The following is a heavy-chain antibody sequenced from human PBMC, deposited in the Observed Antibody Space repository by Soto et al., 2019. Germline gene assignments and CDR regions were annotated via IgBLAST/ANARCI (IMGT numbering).Heavy chain of an antibody. D-gene: IGHD6-25*01. CDR3: ARELAAGDH. Sequence: QVQLVQSGAEVKKPGASVKLSCRTSGYTFTHYYIHWVRQAPGQGLEWLAIINPASGSTNYAQDFLGRVTLTMDTSTTTVYMELSGLRAEDTAIFYGARELAAGDHWGQGTLVTVSS. J-gene: IGHJ4*02. CDR1: GYTFTHYY. CDR2: INPASGST. V-gene: IGHV1-46*01.